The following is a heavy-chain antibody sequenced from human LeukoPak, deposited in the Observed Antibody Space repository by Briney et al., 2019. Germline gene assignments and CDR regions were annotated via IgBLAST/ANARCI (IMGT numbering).Heavy chain of an antibody. CDR1: GFTFSSYW. D-gene: IGHD6-19*01. V-gene: IGHV3-21*01. Sequence: GGSLRLSCAASGFTFSSYWMNWVRQAPGKGLEWVSSISSSSSYIYYADSVKGRFTISRDNAKNSLYLQMNSLRVEDTAVYYCARPAVAGLRAGGYDYWGQGTLVTVSS. CDR3: ARPAVAGLRAGGYDY. CDR2: ISSSSSYI. J-gene: IGHJ4*02.